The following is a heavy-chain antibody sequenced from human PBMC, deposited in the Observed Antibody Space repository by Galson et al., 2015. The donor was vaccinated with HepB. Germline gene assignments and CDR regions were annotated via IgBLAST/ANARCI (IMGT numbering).Heavy chain of an antibody. Sequence: SLRLSCAASGFTFSSYAMSWVRQAPGKGLEWVSYISSSSSTIYYADSVKGRFTISRDNAKNSLYLQMNSLRDEDTAVYYCARDTRPSSTIRVRWFDPWGQGTLVTVSS. CDR1: GFTFSSYA. CDR3: ARDTRPSSTIRVRWFDP. CDR2: ISSSSSTI. V-gene: IGHV3-48*02. J-gene: IGHJ5*02. D-gene: IGHD2-2*01.